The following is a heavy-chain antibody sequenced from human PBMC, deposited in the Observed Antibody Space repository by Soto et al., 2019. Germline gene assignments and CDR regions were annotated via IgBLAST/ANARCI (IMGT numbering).Heavy chain of an antibody. J-gene: IGHJ4*02. CDR1: GYTFSSNG. V-gene: IGHV1-18*04. Sequence: QVQLVQSGAEVKKPGASVKVSCKASGYTFSSNGVSWVRQAPGQGLEWMGWISTFNGNAHYAQKFQGRCTMTTDTSTNTAYMELTSLSSDDTAVYYCARLHGYSSGWYDYWGQGTLVTVSS. D-gene: IGHD6-19*01. CDR2: ISTFNGNA. CDR3: ARLHGYSSGWYDY.